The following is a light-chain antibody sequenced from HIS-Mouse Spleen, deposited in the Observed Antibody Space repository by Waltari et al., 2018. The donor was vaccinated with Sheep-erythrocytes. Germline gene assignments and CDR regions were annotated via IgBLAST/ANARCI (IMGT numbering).Light chain of an antibody. Sequence: QSALTQPRPVSGSPGQSVTISCPGTSSDVGGSHYVSWYQQHPGKSPKLMIYDVSKRPSGVPDRFSGSKSGNTASLTISGLQAEDEADYYCCSYAGSYNHVFATGTKVTVL. V-gene: IGLV2-11*01. CDR3: CSYAGSYNHV. CDR2: DVS. J-gene: IGLJ1*01. CDR1: SSDVGGSHY.